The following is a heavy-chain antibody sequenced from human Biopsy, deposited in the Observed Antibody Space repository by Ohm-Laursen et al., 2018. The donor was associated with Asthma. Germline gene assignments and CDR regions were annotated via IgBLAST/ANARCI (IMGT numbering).Heavy chain of an antibody. D-gene: IGHD3-10*01. V-gene: IGHV1-18*01. CDR1: GYTFNSAG. J-gene: IGHJ6*02. Sequence: SVKVSCKTSGYTFNSAGITWVRQAPGQGLEWMGWISVYNGNTKVAQKLQDRITMITDTSTSTAYMELRSLRSDDTAVYFCARAVDYSHYYGIDVWGQGTTVTAS. CDR3: ARAVDYSHYYGIDV. CDR2: ISVYNGNT.